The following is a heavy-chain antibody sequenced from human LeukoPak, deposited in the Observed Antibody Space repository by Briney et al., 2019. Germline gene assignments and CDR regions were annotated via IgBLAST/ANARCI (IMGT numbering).Heavy chain of an antibody. Sequence: GGSLRLSCAASGFTFSNYSMNWVHQAPGKGQERVSPISSSSSSYIHDADSVKGRFTISRNNAKNLVYLHIIIRRAEDTAVYYCARDAPYWKPDTSDYWGQGTLVTVSS. CDR1: GFTFSNYS. CDR3: ARDAPYWKPDTSDY. V-gene: IGHV3-21*01. J-gene: IGHJ4*02. D-gene: IGHD1-1*01. CDR2: ISSSSSSYI.